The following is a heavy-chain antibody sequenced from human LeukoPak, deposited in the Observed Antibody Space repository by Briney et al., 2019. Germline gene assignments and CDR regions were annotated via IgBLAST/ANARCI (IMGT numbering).Heavy chain of an antibody. V-gene: IGHV4-59*01. CDR3: ARYTRIPDY. D-gene: IGHD2-15*01. CDR2: IYYTGDT. CDR1: GASITGYY. J-gene: IGHJ4*02. Sequence: SETLSLTCTVSGASITGYYWTWIRQPPGKGLECVGHIYYTGDTNYNPSLKSRVTMSLDTSKSQFSLKLTSVTAADTAIYYCARYTRIPDYWGRGTLVTVTS.